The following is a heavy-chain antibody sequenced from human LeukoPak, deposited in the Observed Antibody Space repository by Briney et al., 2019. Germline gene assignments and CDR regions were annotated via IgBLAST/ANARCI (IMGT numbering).Heavy chain of an antibody. Sequence: GGSLRLSCAPSGFTFSEYYMSWIRQAPGKGPEWVAYISTSGKTIHYADSVKGRFTIARDNANNSLYLQMNSLRAEDTAVYYCARYCSSTSCYTPSDVYDIWGQGTMVTVSS. CDR2: ISTSGKTI. CDR1: GFTFSEYY. J-gene: IGHJ3*02. D-gene: IGHD2-2*02. CDR3: ARYCSSTSCYTPSDVYDI. V-gene: IGHV3-11*04.